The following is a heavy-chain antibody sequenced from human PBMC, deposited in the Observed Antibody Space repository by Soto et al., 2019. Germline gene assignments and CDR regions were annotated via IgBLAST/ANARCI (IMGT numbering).Heavy chain of an antibody. V-gene: IGHV6-1*01. CDR2: TFYRSKWYN. D-gene: IGHD3-22*01. CDR1: GDSVSSTGVA. Sequence: SQTLSLTCAISGDSVSSTGVAWNWIRQSPSRGLEWLGRTFYRSKWYNDYAVSVKSRITINPDTSKNQFSLHLNSVTPEDTAVYYCARGINYYDSSGDSWFDPWGQGTLVTVSS. J-gene: IGHJ5*02. CDR3: ARGINYYDSSGDSWFDP.